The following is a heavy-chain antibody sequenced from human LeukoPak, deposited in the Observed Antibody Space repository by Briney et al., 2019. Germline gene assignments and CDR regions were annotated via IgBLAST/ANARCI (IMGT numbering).Heavy chain of an antibody. V-gene: IGHV3-74*01. CDR1: GFTFNNYW. J-gene: IGHJ3*02. D-gene: IGHD3-16*01. Sequence: GGCLRLSCGASGFTFNNYWMHWVRQAPGLGLVWVSRINSDGSGTTYAHYVMGRVTISRDNAKNTLYLQMNSLRAEDAAVYYCARGKDGVWAFDIWGQGTTVTVSS. CDR2: INSDGSGT. CDR3: ARGKDGVWAFDI.